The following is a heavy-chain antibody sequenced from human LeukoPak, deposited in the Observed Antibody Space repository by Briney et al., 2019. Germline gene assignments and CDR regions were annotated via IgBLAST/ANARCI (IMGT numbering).Heavy chain of an antibody. V-gene: IGHV4-34*01. CDR3: ARTRRSNRFAP. Sequence: PSETLSLTCAVYGGSFSGYYWSWIRQPPGKGLEWIGEINHSGSTNYNPSLKSRVTISVDTSKNQFSLKLSSVTAADTAVYYCARTRRSNRFAPWGQGTLVTVSS. CDR2: INHSGST. J-gene: IGHJ5*02. CDR1: GGSFSGYY.